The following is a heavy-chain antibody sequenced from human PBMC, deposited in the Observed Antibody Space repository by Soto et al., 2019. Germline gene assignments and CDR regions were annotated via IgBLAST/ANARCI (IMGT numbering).Heavy chain of an antibody. V-gene: IGHV1-69*04. CDR2: IIPILGIA. D-gene: IGHD5-12*01. J-gene: IGHJ5*02. CDR1: GGTFSSYT. CDR3: ARDYRAYSGYDEGFDP. Sequence: GASVKVSCKASGGTFSSYTISWVRQAPGQGLEWMGRIIPILGIANYAQKFQGRVTITADKSTSTAYMELSSLRSEDTAVYYCARDYRAYSGYDEGFDPWGQGTLVTVSS.